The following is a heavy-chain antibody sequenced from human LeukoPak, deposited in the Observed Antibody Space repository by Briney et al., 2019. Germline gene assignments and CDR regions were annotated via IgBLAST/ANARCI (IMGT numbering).Heavy chain of an antibody. CDR2: ISGSGGST. J-gene: IGHJ3*02. CDR3: ARGSTVIRAFDI. Sequence: GGSLRLTCAAPGFTFSSYAMSWVRQAPGKGLEWVSAISGSGGSTYYAGSVKGRFTISRDNSKNTLYLQMNSLRAEDTAVYYCARGSTVIRAFDIWGQGTMVTVSS. V-gene: IGHV3-23*01. CDR1: GFTFSSYA. D-gene: IGHD4-17*01.